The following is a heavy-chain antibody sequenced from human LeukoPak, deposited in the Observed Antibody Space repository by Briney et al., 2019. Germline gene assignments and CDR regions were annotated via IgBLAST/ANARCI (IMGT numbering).Heavy chain of an antibody. CDR1: GFTFSSYA. J-gene: IGHJ4*02. CDR2: ISDDGTNK. D-gene: IGHD2-15*01. Sequence: PGGSLRLSCAASGFTFSSYAMHWVRQAPGKGLEWVAVISDDGTNKYYADSVRGRFTISRDNSKNTLYLQMNSLRAEDTAVYYCARDPYCSIGSCYSDYWGQGTLVTVSS. CDR3: ARDPYCSIGSCYSDY. V-gene: IGHV3-30*04.